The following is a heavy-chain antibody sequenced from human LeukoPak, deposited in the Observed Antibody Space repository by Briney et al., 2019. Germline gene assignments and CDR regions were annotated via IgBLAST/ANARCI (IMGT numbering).Heavy chain of an antibody. Sequence: GGSLRLSCVASGFTFSNYWMSWVRQAPGKGLEWVANIKQDGSEKYYVDSVKGRFTISRDNAKNSLYLQMNSLRAEDTAVYYCAELGITMIGGVWGKGTTVTISS. V-gene: IGHV3-7*01. J-gene: IGHJ6*04. CDR2: IKQDGSEK. CDR3: AELGITMIGGV. D-gene: IGHD3-10*02. CDR1: GFTFSNYW.